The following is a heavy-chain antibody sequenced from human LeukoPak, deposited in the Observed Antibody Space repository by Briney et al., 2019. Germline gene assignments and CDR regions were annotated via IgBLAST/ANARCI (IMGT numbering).Heavy chain of an antibody. CDR1: GFTFSNYA. CDR3: VKALGYCSGGSCLAFDI. J-gene: IGHJ3*02. V-gene: IGHV3-64D*06. Sequence: PGGSLRLSCSASGFTFSNYAMHWVRQAPGKGLEYVSAISSNGGSTYYADSVKGRFTISRDNSKNTLYLQMSSLRAEDTAVYCCVKALGYCSGGSCLAFDIWGQGTMVTVSS. CDR2: ISSNGGST. D-gene: IGHD2-15*01.